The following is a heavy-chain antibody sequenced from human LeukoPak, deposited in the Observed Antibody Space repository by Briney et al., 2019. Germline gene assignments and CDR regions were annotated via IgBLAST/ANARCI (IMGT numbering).Heavy chain of an antibody. V-gene: IGHV3-48*02. CDR3: ARDGRPFDT. CDR1: GFTFSSYS. Sequence: GRSLRLSCAASGFTFSSYSMSWVRQAPGKGLEWVAYISSSSSTLHYADPVKGRFTISRDNAKNSLYLQMNSLRDEDTAVYYCARDGRPFDTWGQGTMVTVSS. CDR2: ISSSSSTL. J-gene: IGHJ3*02.